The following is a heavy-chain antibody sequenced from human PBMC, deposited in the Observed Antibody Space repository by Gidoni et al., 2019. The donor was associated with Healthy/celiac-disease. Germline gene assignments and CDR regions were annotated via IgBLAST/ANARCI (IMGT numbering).Heavy chain of an antibody. V-gene: IGHV3-30*18. CDR2: ISYDGSNK. J-gene: IGHJ6*02. CDR3: AKTRIVGAAKQYGMDV. D-gene: IGHD1-26*01. CDR1: GFTFSSYG. Sequence: QVQLVESGGGVVQPGRSLRLSCAASGFTFSSYGMHWVRQAPGKGLEWVAVISYDGSNKYYADSVKGRFTISRDNSKNTLYLQMNSLRAEDTAVYYCAKTRIVGAAKQYGMDVWGQGTTVTVSS.